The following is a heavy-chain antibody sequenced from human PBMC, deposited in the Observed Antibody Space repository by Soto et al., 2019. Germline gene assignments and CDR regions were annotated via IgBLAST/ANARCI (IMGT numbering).Heavy chain of an antibody. CDR1: GGTFGTYT. Sequence: QVQLVQPGAEVKRPGSSMRVSCKASGGTFGTYTIAWLRQPPGQGPEWMGGILPIINKSNYAQKFQGRVTITADESTSTAYMALNSLRFDDSAVYYCARMVAGSARGFDQWGQGTRVTVS. CDR2: ILPIINKS. CDR3: ARMVAGSARGFDQ. D-gene: IGHD2-8*01. V-gene: IGHV1-69*01. J-gene: IGHJ4*02.